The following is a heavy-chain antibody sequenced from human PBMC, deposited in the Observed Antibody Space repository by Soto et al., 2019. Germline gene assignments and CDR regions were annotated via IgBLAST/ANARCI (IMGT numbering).Heavy chain of an antibody. D-gene: IGHD2-15*01. CDR3: ARTRIGGRDY. CDR1: GGSFSGYY. Sequence: SETLSLTCAVYGGSFSGYYWSWIRQPPGKGLEWIGEINHSGGANYNPSLKSRVTISVDTSKNQFSLKLSSVTAADTAVYYCARTRIGGRDYWGQGTLVTVSS. J-gene: IGHJ4*02. V-gene: IGHV4-34*01. CDR2: INHSGGA.